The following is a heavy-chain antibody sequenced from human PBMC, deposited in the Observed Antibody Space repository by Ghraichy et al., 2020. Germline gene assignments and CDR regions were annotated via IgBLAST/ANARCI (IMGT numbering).Heavy chain of an antibody. D-gene: IGHD6-13*01. CDR3: ARHTVLGDSSSWYGPFDY. CDR1: GGSISSYY. V-gene: IGHV4-59*08. J-gene: IGHJ4*02. Sequence: ESLNISCTVSGGSISSYYWSWIRQPPGKGLEWIGYIYYSGSTNYNPSLKSRVTISVDTSKSQFSLKLSSVTAADTAVYYCARHTVLGDSSSWYGPFDYWGQGTLVTVSS. CDR2: IYYSGST.